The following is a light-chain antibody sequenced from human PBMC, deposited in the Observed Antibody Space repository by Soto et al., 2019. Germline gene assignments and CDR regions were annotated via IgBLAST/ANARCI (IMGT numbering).Light chain of an antibody. J-gene: IGKJ4*01. CDR3: QQSSSTPQT. Sequence: EIQMTQSPSSLSASVGDRVTITCRASQSISSNLSWYQQKPGKAPKLLINVASTLQSGVPSRFSGSGSGTDFTLAISSLQPEDFATYDCQQSSSTPQTFGGGTKVDIK. CDR1: QSISSN. CDR2: VAS. V-gene: IGKV1-39*01.